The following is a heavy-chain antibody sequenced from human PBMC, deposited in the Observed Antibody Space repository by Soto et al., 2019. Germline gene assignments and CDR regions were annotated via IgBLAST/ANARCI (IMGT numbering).Heavy chain of an antibody. D-gene: IGHD2-21*01. J-gene: IGHJ5*02. CDR1: DGSISASY. Sequence: SETPYISSAVSDGSISASYWTCIRQPPGKGLEWIGYIYYDGNVNYYTAYNPSLESRVKISVDTSRNQLSLRLTSVTAEDTAVYYCAREVYLRLYICVFDP. CDR2: IYYDGNVNYYT. CDR3: AREVYLRLYICVFDP. V-gene: IGHV4-59*12.